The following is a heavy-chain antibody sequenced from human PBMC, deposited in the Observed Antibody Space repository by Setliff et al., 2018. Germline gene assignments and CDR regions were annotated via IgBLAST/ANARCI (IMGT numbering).Heavy chain of an antibody. CDR3: ARARLGLPMVDY. D-gene: IGHD5-18*01. Sequence: ASVKVSFKASGYTFTSYGISWVRQAPGQGLEWMGWISAYNGNTNYAQKLQGRVTMTTDTSTSTAYMELRSLRSDDTAVYYWARARLGLPMVDYWGQGTLVTVSS. J-gene: IGHJ4*02. V-gene: IGHV1-18*01. CDR2: ISAYNGNT. CDR1: GYTFTSYG.